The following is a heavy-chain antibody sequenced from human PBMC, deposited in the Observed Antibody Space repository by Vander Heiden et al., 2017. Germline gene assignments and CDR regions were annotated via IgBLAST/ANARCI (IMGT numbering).Heavy chain of an antibody. Sequence: QVQLVQSGAEVKKPGASVKVSCKASGYTFSRYVINWVRQAAGQGLEWMGWMNPNSGNTGYAQKFQGRVTMTRSTSISTAYMELSSLTSEDTAVYYCAREGVVVTPIPDPFDIWGQGTMVTVSS. V-gene: IGHV1-8*01. CDR3: AREGVVVTPIPDPFDI. D-gene: IGHD2-21*02. J-gene: IGHJ3*02. CDR1: GYTFSRYV. CDR2: MNPNSGNT.